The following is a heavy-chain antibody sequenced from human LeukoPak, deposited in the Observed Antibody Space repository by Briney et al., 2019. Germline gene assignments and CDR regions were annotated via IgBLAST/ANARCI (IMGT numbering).Heavy chain of an antibody. CDR1: GFTFSSYA. CDR2: VSADGGGT. J-gene: IGHJ4*02. D-gene: IGHD3-22*01. V-gene: IGHV3-23*01. Sequence: GGSLRLSCAASGFTFSSYAMHWVRQAPGRGLEWVSTVSADGGGTYYADSVKGRFTISRDNSRSTLYLQMNSLRAEDTAIYYCAKVRSGDYYYDYWGQGTLVAVSS. CDR3: AKVRSGDYYYDY.